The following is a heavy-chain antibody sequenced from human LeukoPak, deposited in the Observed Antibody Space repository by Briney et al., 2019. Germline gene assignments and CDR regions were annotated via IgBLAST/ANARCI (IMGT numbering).Heavy chain of an antibody. D-gene: IGHD3-3*01. CDR3: ARAARFLEWLSRPESRSRPDNDAFDI. V-gene: IGHV1-46*01. CDR2: IDPSGGST. CDR1: GYTFTSYY. J-gene: IGHJ3*02. Sequence: ASVKVSCKASGYTFTSYYMHWVRQAPGQGLEWMGIIDPSGGSTSYAQKFQGRVTMTRDMSTSTVYMELSSLRSEDTAVYYCARAARFLEWLSRPESRSRPDNDAFDIWGQGTMVTVSS.